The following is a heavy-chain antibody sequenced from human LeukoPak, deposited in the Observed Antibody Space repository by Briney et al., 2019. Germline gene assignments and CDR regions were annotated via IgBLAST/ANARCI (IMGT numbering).Heavy chain of an antibody. CDR1: GFTFSSYG. CDR2: IRSDGGAK. CDR3: AELGITMIGGV. V-gene: IGHV3-30*02. D-gene: IGHD3-10*02. J-gene: IGHJ6*04. Sequence: GGSLRLSCAASGFTFSSYGIHWVRQAPGKELEWVTFIRSDGGAKYYADSVKGRFTISRDNAKDSLYLQMNSLRAEDTAVYYCAELGITMIGGVWGKGTTVTISS.